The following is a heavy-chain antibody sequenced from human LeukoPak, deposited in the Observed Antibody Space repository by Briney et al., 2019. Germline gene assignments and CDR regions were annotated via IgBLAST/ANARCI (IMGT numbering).Heavy chain of an antibody. J-gene: IGHJ4*02. Sequence: PSETLSLTCTVSGGSTSSSNYYWGWIRQAPGKGLEWVANIKQDGSEKNYVDSVKGRFTISRDNAKNSLYLQMNSLRAEDTAVYYCASGLELDYWGQGTLVTVSS. V-gene: IGHV3-7*03. CDR3: ASGLELDY. CDR1: GGSTSSSNY. CDR2: IKQDGSEK.